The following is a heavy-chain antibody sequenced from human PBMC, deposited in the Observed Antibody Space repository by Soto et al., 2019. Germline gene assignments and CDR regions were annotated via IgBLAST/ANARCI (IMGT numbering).Heavy chain of an antibody. V-gene: IGHV3-21*01. Sequence: EVQLVESGGGLVKPGGSLRLSCAASGFTFSSYSMNWVRQAPGKGLEWVASISSSSSYIYYADSVKGRFTISRDNAKNSLYLQLNSLRAADTAVYYCARTWGHYYYYYYMDVWGKGTTVTVSS. J-gene: IGHJ6*03. CDR2: ISSSSSYI. CDR3: ARTWGHYYYYYYMDV. CDR1: GFTFSSYS. D-gene: IGHD7-27*01.